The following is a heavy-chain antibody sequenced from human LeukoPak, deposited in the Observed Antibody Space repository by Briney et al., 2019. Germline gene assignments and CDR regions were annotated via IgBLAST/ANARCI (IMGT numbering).Heavy chain of an antibody. J-gene: IGHJ6*02. CDR3: ARGWNCGGDCYFYYYVMDV. D-gene: IGHD2-21*02. CDR2: INPSDGGT. Sequence: EASVKDSCKASGYILTNYYMHWVRQAPGQGLEGMGIINPSDGGTSYAQNFQDRVTMTRDTSTSTVYMELSSLRSDDTAVYYCARGWNCGGDCYFYYYVMDVWGQGTTVTVSS. V-gene: IGHV1-46*01. CDR1: GYILTNYY.